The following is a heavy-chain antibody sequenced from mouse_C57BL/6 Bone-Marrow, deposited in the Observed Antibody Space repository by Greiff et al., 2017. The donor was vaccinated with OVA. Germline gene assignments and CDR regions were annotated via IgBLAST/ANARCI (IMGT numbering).Heavy chain of an antibody. D-gene: IGHD2-3*01. Sequence: EVQLQQSGAELVRPGASVKLSCTASGFNIKDDYMHWVKQRPEQGLEWIGWIDPENGDTEYASKFQGKATITADTSSNTAYLQLSSLTSEDTAVYYCTTNCDGYWFAYWGQGTLVTVSA. CDR2: IDPENGDT. V-gene: IGHV14-4*01. CDR1: GFNIKDDY. CDR3: TTNCDGYWFAY. J-gene: IGHJ3*01.